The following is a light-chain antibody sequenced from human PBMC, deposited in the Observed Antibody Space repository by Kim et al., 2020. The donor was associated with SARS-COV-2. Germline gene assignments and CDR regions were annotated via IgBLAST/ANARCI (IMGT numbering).Light chain of an antibody. V-gene: IGKV3-20*01. CDR1: QSVSNNY. CDR3: QHFKNTRGT. Sequence: EIVLTQSPATLSLSPGEGATLSCGASQSVSNNYLSWYQQKHGQTPRLLIYGVSSRATGIPDRFSGSGSGTDFTLTISRLEPEDFAVYYCQHFKNTRGTLGQGTSLEL. CDR2: GVS. J-gene: IGKJ2*01.